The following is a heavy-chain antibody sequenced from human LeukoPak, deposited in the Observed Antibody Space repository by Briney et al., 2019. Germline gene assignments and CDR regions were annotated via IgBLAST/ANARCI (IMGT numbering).Heavy chain of an antibody. V-gene: IGHV3-11*06. CDR1: GFTFSDYY. J-gene: IGHJ3*02. Sequence: GGSLRLSCAASGFTFSDYYMSWIRQAPGRGLERVSYISSSSSYTNYADSVKGRFTISRDNAKNSLYLQMNSLRAEDTAVYYCARGGGITMVRGVSDAFDIWGQGTMVTVSS. D-gene: IGHD3-10*01. CDR3: ARGGGITMVRGVSDAFDI. CDR2: ISSSSSYT.